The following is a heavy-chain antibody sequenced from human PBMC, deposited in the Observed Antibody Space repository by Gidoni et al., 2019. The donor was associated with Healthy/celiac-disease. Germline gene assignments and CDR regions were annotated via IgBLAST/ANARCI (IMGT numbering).Heavy chain of an antibody. CDR1: GFTVSSNY. J-gene: IGHJ6*02. D-gene: IGHD2-21*02. CDR3: ARDGGNSAYYYGMDV. Sequence: VQLVESVGGLIQPGGSLRLSCAASGFTVSSNYMSWVRQAPGKGLEWVSVIYSGGSTYYADSVKGRFTISRDNSKNTLYLQMNSLRAEDTAVYYCARDGGNSAYYYGMDVWGQGTTVTVSS. CDR2: IYSGGST. V-gene: IGHV3-53*01.